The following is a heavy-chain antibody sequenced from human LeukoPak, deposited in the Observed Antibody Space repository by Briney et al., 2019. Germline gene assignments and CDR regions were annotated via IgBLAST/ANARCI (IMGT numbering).Heavy chain of an antibody. CDR2: ISGSGGST. J-gene: IGHJ4*02. D-gene: IGHD6-19*01. Sequence: GGSLRLSCAASGFTFSSYAMSWVRQAPGKGLEWVSAISGSGGSTYYADSVKGRFTISRDNSKNTLYLQMNSLRDEDTAIYYCAKEITMAGIPYFDYWGQGTLVTVSS. CDR3: AKEITMAGIPYFDY. V-gene: IGHV3-23*01. CDR1: GFTFSSYA.